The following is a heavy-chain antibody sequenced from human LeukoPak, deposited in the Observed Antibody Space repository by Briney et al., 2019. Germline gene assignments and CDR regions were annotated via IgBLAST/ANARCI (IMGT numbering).Heavy chain of an antibody. Sequence: PGGSLRLSCAASGFTFSSYAMHWVRQAPGKGMEWVAVISYDGSNKYYADSVKGRFTISRDNSKNTLYLQMNSLRAEDTAVYYCARVLFLRPYYDFWSGDNWHYFDYWGQGTLVTVSS. CDR2: ISYDGSNK. CDR3: ARVLFLRPYYDFWSGDNWHYFDY. V-gene: IGHV3-30-3*01. J-gene: IGHJ4*02. D-gene: IGHD3-3*01. CDR1: GFTFSSYA.